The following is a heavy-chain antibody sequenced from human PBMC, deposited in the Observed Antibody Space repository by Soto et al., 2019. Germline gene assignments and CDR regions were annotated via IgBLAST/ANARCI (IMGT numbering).Heavy chain of an antibody. Sequence: SGKVSFKASGYTVTDYYIHWVRQAPGQGLEWMGWIDPKNGGTIYAQKFQDRVTMTRDTSISTAYMDLSRLTSDDTALYYCARDDYGIYPYWGQGTLVTVSS. CDR2: IDPKNGGT. D-gene: IGHD1-26*01. V-gene: IGHV1-2*02. J-gene: IGHJ4*02. CDR3: ARDDYGIYPY. CDR1: GYTVTDYY.